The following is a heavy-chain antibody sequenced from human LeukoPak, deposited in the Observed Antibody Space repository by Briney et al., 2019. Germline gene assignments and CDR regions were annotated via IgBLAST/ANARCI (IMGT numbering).Heavy chain of an antibody. V-gene: IGHV1-18*01. J-gene: IGHJ4*02. CDR1: GYTFNTYG. D-gene: IGHD6-25*01. Sequence: ASVKVSCKASGYTFNTYGISWVRQAPGQGLEWMGWISTYNGDTSYVQNLQGRVTMTSDTSTSTAYMELMSLRSDDTAVYYCLRDAQRPRLTPDYWGQGTLVTVSS. CDR3: LRDAQRPRLTPDY. CDR2: ISTYNGDT.